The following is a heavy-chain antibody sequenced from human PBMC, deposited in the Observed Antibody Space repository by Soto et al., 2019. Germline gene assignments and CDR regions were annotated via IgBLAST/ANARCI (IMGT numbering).Heavy chain of an antibody. V-gene: IGHV3-30*04. CDR1: GFTFSRHT. D-gene: IGHD3-16*02. J-gene: IGHJ4*02. Sequence: QVQLEESGGGMSQPGRSLRLSCAASGFTFSRHTMHWVRQAPGKGLEWMASISYDGSNKYYADSVKGRFTISRDNSKNTLSVQMDSLRAEDTAFYYCARDRLRLGELSLLGYFDYWGQGTLVTVSS. CDR2: ISYDGSNK. CDR3: ARDRLRLGELSLLGYFDY.